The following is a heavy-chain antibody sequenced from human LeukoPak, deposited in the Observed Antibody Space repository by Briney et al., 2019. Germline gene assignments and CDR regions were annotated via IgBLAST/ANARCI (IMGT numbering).Heavy chain of an antibody. CDR2: IYHSGGT. Sequence: PSETLSLTCAVSGYSISSGYYWGWIRQPPGKGLEWIGSIYHSGGTYYNPSLKSRVTISVDTSKNQFSLKLSSVTAADTAVYYCARHVSIAVPGGDYWGQGTLVTVSS. CDR1: GYSISSGYY. CDR3: ARHVSIAVPGGDY. V-gene: IGHV4-38-2*01. D-gene: IGHD6-19*01. J-gene: IGHJ4*02.